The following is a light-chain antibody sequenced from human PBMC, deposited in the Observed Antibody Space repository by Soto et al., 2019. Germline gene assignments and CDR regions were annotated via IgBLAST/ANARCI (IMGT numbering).Light chain of an antibody. CDR2: EVS. Sequence: QSALTQPPSASGSPGQSVTISCIGTSSDVGGYNYVSWYQQHPGKAPELMIYEVSKRPSGVPHRFSGSKSGNTASLTVSGLQSQDEADYYCSSYAGNNNVIFGGGTKLTVL. V-gene: IGLV2-8*01. CDR3: SSYAGNNNVI. CDR1: SSDVGGYNY. J-gene: IGLJ2*01.